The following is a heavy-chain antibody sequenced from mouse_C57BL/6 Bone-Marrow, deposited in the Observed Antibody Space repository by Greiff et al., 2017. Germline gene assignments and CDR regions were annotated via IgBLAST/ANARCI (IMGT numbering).Heavy chain of an antibody. Sequence: VQLQQSGTVLARPGASVKMSCKTSGYTFTSYWMHWVKQRPGQGVEWIGAIYPGNSDTSYNQKFKGKAKLTAVTSASTAYMGLSSLTNEDSAVYYCTRRDHYYGSYFDYWGQGTTLTVSS. CDR3: TRRDHYYGSYFDY. CDR1: GYTFTSYW. V-gene: IGHV1-5*01. J-gene: IGHJ2*01. D-gene: IGHD1-1*01. CDR2: IYPGNSDT.